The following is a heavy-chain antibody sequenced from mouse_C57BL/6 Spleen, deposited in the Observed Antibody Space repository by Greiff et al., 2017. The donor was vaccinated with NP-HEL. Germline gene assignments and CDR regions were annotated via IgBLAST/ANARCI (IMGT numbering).Heavy chain of an antibody. Sequence: QVQLQQPGAELVRPGSSVKLSCKASGSTFTSYWMHWVKQRPIQGLEWIGNIDPSDSDTHYNQKFKDKATLTVDKSSSTAYMQLSSLTSEDSAVYYCAREDDSRGTWFAYWGQGTLVTVSA. J-gene: IGHJ3*01. CDR2: IDPSDSDT. D-gene: IGHD1-1*01. CDR3: AREDDSRGTWFAY. CDR1: GSTFTSYW. V-gene: IGHV1-52*01.